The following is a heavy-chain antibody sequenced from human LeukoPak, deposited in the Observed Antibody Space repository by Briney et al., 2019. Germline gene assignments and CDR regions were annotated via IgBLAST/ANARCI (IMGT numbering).Heavy chain of an antibody. V-gene: IGHV1-8*02. D-gene: IGHD3-22*01. CDR2: MNPNSGDT. CDR1: GYTFTSYG. J-gene: IGHJ4*02. CDR3: ARGLGTYDSSELTWPMISF. Sequence: ASVKVSCKASGYTFTSYGISWVRQAPGQGLEWMGWMNPNSGDTAFAQKFQGRITMTRSTSISTAYMELSGLTSEDTAVYYCARGLGTYDSSELTWPMISFWGQGTLVTVSS.